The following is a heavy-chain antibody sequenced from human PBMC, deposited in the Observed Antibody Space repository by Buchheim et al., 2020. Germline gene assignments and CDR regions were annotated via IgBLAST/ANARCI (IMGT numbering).Heavy chain of an antibody. CDR1: GGSIDSSNYY. CDR3: ARDPYYYDNSGYKYFFDY. CDR2: ICSTGTT. V-gene: IGHV4-39*07. D-gene: IGHD3-22*01. Sequence: QLQLQESGPGLVKPSETLSLTCTVSGGSIDSSNYYWGWIRQPPGEGLEWIGTICSTGTTYYNPSLKSRVTISADTYKNPFSLKLSSVTAADTAVYYCARDPYYYDNSGYKYFFDYWGQGIL. J-gene: IGHJ4*02.